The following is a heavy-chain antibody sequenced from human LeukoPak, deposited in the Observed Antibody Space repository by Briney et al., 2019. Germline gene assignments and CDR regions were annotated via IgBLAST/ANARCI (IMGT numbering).Heavy chain of an antibody. CDR3: AKRSGYTTGWFFDF. Sequence: GGSLKLSCAASGFSFSSYAMSWVRQAPGKGLEWVSSISGSGDNTYYAESVKGRFTISRDNSKNTLFLQLNSLRAEDTAVFYCAKRSGYTTGWFFDFWGQGTLVTVSS. V-gene: IGHV3-23*01. J-gene: IGHJ4*02. CDR1: GFSFSSYA. D-gene: IGHD6-19*01. CDR2: ISGSGDNT.